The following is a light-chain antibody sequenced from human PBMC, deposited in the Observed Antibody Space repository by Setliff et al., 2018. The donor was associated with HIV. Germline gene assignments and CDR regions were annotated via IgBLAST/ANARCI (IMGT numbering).Light chain of an antibody. CDR3: SSYTAITALV. Sequence: QSALTQPASVSGSPGQSITISCTGSSSDVGGYDYASWYQQHPDKAPKLMIFDVTDRPSGVSNRFSGSKSGNTASLTISGLQAEDEADYYCSSYTAITALVFGTGTKVTVL. CDR2: DVT. J-gene: IGLJ1*01. V-gene: IGLV2-14*03. CDR1: SSDVGGYDY.